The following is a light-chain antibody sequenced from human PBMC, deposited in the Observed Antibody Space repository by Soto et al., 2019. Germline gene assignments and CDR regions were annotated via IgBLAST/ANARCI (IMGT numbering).Light chain of an antibody. V-gene: IGLV2-14*01. Sequence: QSALTQPASLSGSPGQSTTISCTGTSSNDVGYIYVSWYQQHPGKAPKLLIYDVTSRPSVVSYRFAGSKSGNTASLTISGLQDEDEAADYCSSFSTSSSYVFGTGTKLTVL. J-gene: IGLJ1*01. CDR2: DVT. CDR1: SSNDVGYIY. CDR3: SSFSTSSSYV.